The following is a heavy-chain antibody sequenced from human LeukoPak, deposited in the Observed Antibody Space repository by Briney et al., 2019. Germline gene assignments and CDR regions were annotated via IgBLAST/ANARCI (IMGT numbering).Heavy chain of an antibody. CDR3: VRGTGY. CDR2: ICSNGDNT. V-gene: IGHV3-64D*06. Sequence: PGGSLRLSCSVSGFTFSTYVMHWVRQAPGKGLEYVSAICSNGDNTYYADSVKGRFTISRDNSKNTLYLQMSSLRADDTAVYYCVRGTGYWGQGTLVTVSS. J-gene: IGHJ4*02. CDR1: GFTFSTYV.